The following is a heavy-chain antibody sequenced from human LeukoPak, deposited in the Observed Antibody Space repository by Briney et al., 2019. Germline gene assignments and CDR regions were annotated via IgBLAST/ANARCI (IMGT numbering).Heavy chain of an antibody. V-gene: IGHV1-2*02. J-gene: IGHJ4*02. Sequence: ASVKVSCKASGYTFTSYDINWVRQAPGQGLEWMGWINPNSGGTNYAQKFQGRVTMTRDTSISTAYMELSRLRSDDTAVYYCARVPYYYDSSGYYGQEDYWGQGTLVTVSS. CDR2: INPNSGGT. CDR1: GYTFTSYD. D-gene: IGHD3-22*01. CDR3: ARVPYYYDSSGYYGQEDY.